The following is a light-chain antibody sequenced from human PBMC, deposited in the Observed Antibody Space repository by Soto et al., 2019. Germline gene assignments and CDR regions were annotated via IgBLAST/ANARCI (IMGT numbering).Light chain of an antibody. CDR2: EVS. CDR1: SSDVGAYKY. V-gene: IGLV2-8*01. Sequence: QSALTQPPSASGSPGQSVTISCTGTSSDVGAYKYVSWYQQYPGKAPKLMIYEVSKRPSGVPDRFSGSKSGNTASLTVYGLQAEDEADYYCTSYVGSNIWVFGGGTKVTVL. J-gene: IGLJ3*02. CDR3: TSYVGSNIWV.